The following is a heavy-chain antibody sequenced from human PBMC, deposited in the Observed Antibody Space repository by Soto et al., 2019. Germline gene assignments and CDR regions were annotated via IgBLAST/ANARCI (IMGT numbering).Heavy chain of an antibody. J-gene: IGHJ4*02. CDR1: GGSFIGYY. CDR2: INHGGST. CDR3: AKYRRTEAEGFTLDY. D-gene: IGHD6-13*01. V-gene: IGHV4-34*01. Sequence: PSETLSLTCGVYGGSFIGYYGIFIRHTACKWLEWIVEINHGGSTTYNPSLRSRVTISVDTSKNQFSLKLNSVNAADTAVYYCAKYRRTEAEGFTLDYWGRGTLVTVSS.